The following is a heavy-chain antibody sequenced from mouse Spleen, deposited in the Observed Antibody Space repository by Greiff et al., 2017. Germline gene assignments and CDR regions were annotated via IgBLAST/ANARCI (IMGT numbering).Heavy chain of an antibody. V-gene: IGHV5-6*02. CDR3: ARGGDYDWFAY. CDR2: ISSGGSYT. D-gene: IGHD2-4*01. CDR1: GFTFSSYG. Sequence: DVKLVESGGDLVKPGGSLKLSCAASGFTFSSYGMSWVRQTPDKRLEWVATISSGGSYTYYPDSVKGRFTISRDNAKNTLYLQMSSLKSEDTAMYYCARGGDYDWFAYWGQGTLVTVSA. J-gene: IGHJ3*01.